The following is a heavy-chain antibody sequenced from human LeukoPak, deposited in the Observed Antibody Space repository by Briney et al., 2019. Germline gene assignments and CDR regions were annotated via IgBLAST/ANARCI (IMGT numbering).Heavy chain of an antibody. CDR3: ARVRTKWMNWFDP. J-gene: IGHJ5*02. D-gene: IGHD1-7*01. Sequence: GASVKVSCKASGYTFTGYYMHWVRQAPGQGLEWVGRINPNSGGTNYAQKFQGRVTMTRDTSISTAYMELSRLRSDDTAVYYCARVRTKWMNWFDPWGQGTLVTVSS. CDR1: GYTFTGYY. CDR2: INPNSGGT. V-gene: IGHV1-2*06.